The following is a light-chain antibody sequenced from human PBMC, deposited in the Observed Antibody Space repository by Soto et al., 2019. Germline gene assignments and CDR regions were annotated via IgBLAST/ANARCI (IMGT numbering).Light chain of an antibody. V-gene: IGKV3D-15*01. Sequence: EIVMTQSPATLSLSPGERATLSCRASQSVSSNLAWYQQKPGQAPRLLIYAASTRATGIPARFSGSGSGTEFTLTISSLQSEDFAVYYCQQYNDWPVTFGGGTKVDIK. CDR2: AAS. CDR3: QQYNDWPVT. CDR1: QSVSSN. J-gene: IGKJ4*01.